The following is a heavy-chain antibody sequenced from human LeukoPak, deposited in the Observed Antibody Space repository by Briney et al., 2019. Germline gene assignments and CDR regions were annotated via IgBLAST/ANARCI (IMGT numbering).Heavy chain of an antibody. V-gene: IGHV3-21*01. CDR1: GFTFSSDS. D-gene: IGHD3-10*01. CDR2: IDSRSSYI. Sequence: GGSLRLSCVASGFTFSSDSMSWVRQAPGKGMEWVSYIDSRSSYIYYADSVKGRFTISRDNAKNSLYLQMNSLRAEDTAVYYCARDTSGSSSITYFDSWGQGTLVTASS. J-gene: IGHJ4*02. CDR3: ARDTSGSSSITYFDS.